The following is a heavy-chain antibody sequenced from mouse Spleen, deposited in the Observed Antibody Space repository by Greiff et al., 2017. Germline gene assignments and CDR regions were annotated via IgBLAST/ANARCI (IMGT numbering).Heavy chain of an antibody. J-gene: IGHJ4*01. CDR3: ARPTMITTDAMDY. Sequence: QVQLQQSGPELVKPGASVKISCKASGYAFSSSWMNWVKQRPGKGLEWIGRIYPGDGDTNYNGKFKGKATLTADKSSSTAYMQLSSLTSEDSAVYFCARPTMITTDAMDYWGQGTSVTVSS. CDR1: GYAFSSSW. V-gene: IGHV1-82*01. CDR2: IYPGDGDT. D-gene: IGHD2-4*01.